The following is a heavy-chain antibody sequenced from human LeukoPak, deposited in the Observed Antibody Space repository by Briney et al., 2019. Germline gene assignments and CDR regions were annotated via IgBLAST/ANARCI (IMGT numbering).Heavy chain of an antibody. CDR1: GYTFTGYY. Sequence: ASVEVSCKASGYTFTGYYMHWVRQAPGQGLEWMGWINPNSGGTNYAQKFQGRVTMTRDTSISTAYMELSRLRSDDTAVYYCARVPAGGDGYPTDYWGQGTLVTVSS. D-gene: IGHD5-24*01. CDR3: ARVPAGGDGYPTDY. CDR2: INPNSGGT. V-gene: IGHV1-2*02. J-gene: IGHJ4*02.